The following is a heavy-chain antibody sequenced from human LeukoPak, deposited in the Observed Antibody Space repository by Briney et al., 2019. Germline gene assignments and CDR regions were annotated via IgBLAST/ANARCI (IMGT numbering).Heavy chain of an antibody. Sequence: GASVKVSCKLSGDTLTELSMHWVRRSPGKGLEWMGGFVPEDGETIYAQKFQGRVTMTEDTSTDTAYMELSSLRSDDTAVYFCATLPRGHLFDSWGQGTLVTVSS. V-gene: IGHV1-24*01. CDR3: ATLPRGHLFDS. CDR2: FVPEDGET. CDR1: GDTLTELS. D-gene: IGHD3-10*01. J-gene: IGHJ4*02.